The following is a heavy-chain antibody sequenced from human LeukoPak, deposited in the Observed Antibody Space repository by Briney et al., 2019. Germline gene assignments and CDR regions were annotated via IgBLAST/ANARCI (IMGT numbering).Heavy chain of an antibody. CDR2: INPNSGGT. CDR3: ARGGQYVLHYDSSGYPPRGH. J-gene: IGHJ4*02. D-gene: IGHD3-22*01. V-gene: IGHV1-2*02. CDR1: GYTFTGYY. Sequence: ASVKVSCKASGYTFTGYYMHWVRQAPGQGLEWMGWINPNSGGTNYAQKFQGRVTMTRDASISTAYMELSRLRSDDTAVYYCARGGQYVLHYDSSGYPPRGHWGQGTLVTVSS.